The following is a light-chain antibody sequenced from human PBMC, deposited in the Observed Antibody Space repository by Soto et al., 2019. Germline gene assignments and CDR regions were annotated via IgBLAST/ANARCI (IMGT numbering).Light chain of an antibody. Sequence: QSVLTQPASVSGSPGQSITISCTGTSSDVGGYDFVSWYQQHPGKVPKLLLYDVTRRPPGVSHRFSGSKSGNTASLAISGLQPEDEADYYCSSYTSGSTLVVFGGGTKVTVL. CDR3: SSYTSGSTLVV. V-gene: IGLV2-14*01. CDR1: SSDVGGYDF. CDR2: DVT. J-gene: IGLJ2*01.